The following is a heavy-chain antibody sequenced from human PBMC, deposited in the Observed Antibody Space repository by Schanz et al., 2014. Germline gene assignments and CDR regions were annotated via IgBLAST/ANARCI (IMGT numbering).Heavy chain of an antibody. J-gene: IGHJ3*01. CDR2: ISAYNGHT. Sequence: QGQLVQSGAEVKKPGASVKVSCKASGYTFTSYGITWVRQAPGQGLEWMGWISAYNGHTTYAQKFQGRVTVTRDTSTSTVYMELSSLRSEDTAVYYCARGIPYCSSTSCSGLDAYDVWGQGTLVTVSS. CDR3: ARGIPYCSSTSCSGLDAYDV. CDR1: GYTFTSYG. D-gene: IGHD2-2*01. V-gene: IGHV1-18*01.